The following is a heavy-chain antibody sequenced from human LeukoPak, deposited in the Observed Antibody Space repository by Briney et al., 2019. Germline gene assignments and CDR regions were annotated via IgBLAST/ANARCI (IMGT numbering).Heavy chain of an antibody. J-gene: IGHJ4*02. V-gene: IGHV3-23*01. D-gene: IGHD3-9*01. Sequence: GASLRLSCAASGFTFSNYAMGWVRQAPGKGLEWVSAITGSGGNTYYADSVKGRFTISRDNSKNTVFLQMNSLRAEDTAVYYCAKWGDYDVLTGYYVSDYWGQGTLVTVSS. CDR3: AKWGDYDVLTGYYVSDY. CDR2: ITGSGGNT. CDR1: GFTFSNYA.